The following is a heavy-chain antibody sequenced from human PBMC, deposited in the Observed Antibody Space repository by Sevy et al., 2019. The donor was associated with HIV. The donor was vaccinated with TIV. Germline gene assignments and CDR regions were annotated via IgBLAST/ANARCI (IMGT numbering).Heavy chain of an antibody. V-gene: IGHV3-33*01. CDR1: GFTPSTYG. CDR3: ARDPRMYGDYLLAYFDS. Sequence: GGSLRLSCAASGFTPSTYGMHWVRQAPGKGLEWVAVIGYDGSNKYYADSVKGRFTISRDNSKKTLFLQMDSLRAEDTAVYYCARDPRMYGDYLLAYFDSWGQGTLFTVSS. J-gene: IGHJ4*02. CDR2: IGYDGSNK. D-gene: IGHD2-8*01.